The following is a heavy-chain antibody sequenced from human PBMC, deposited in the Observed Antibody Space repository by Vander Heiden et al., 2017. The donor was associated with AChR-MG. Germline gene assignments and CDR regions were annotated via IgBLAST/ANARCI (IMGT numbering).Heavy chain of an antibody. J-gene: IGHJ2*01. CDR2: IGTAGDT. CDR3: ARGGLVPGKGGYWYFDL. Sequence: EVQLVESGGGLVQPGGSLRLSCAASGFTFSSYDMHWVRQATGKGLEWVSAIGTAGDTYYPGSVKGRFTISRENAKNSLYLQMNSLRAGDTAVYYCARGGLVPGKGGYWYFDLWGRGTLVTVSS. D-gene: IGHD2-2*01. CDR1: GFTFSSYD. V-gene: IGHV3-13*01.